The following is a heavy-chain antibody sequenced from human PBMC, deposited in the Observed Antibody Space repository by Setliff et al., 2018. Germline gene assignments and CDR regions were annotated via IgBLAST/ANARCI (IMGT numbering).Heavy chain of an antibody. D-gene: IGHD2-8*02. CDR1: GGSFSPYY. V-gene: IGHV4-34*01. CDR2: INHSGST. CDR3: TVYNTGSSKDHY. Sequence: SETLSLTCAVYGGSFSPYYWIWIRQPPGKGLEWIGEINHSGSTNYNPSLKSRVTIPVDTSKNQFSLKLSSVTAADTALYYCTVYNTGSSKDHYWGQGTPVTVSS. J-gene: IGHJ4*02.